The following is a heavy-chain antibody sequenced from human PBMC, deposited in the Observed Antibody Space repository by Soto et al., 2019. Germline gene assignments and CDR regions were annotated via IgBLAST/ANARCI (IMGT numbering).Heavy chain of an antibody. J-gene: IGHJ4*02. CDR2: MSGAGRSS. Sequence: VQLLESGGDLVQPGGSLRLSCAASGFTFRSYAMSWVRQAPGKGLEWVSSMSGAGRSSYDADSVKGRFTISRDNSKNTLYLQMNNLRAEDTALYYCAKGPIFGVENIYDYWGQGTLVTVSS. CDR3: AKGPIFGVENIYDY. V-gene: IGHV3-23*01. D-gene: IGHD3-3*01. CDR1: GFTFRSYA.